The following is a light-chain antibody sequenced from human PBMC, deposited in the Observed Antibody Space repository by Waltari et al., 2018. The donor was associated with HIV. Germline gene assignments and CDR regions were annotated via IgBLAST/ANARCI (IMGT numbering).Light chain of an antibody. CDR1: QDISKY. V-gene: IGKV1-33*01. CDR2: DAS. CDR3: QQYDSLPFT. Sequence: DIQMTQSPSSLSASVGDRVTSTCQASQDISKYLSWHQQKPGKAPRLLISDASNLQTGVPSRFSGSGSGTDFTFTISSLQPEDIATYFCQQYDSLPFTFGPGTKVDIK. J-gene: IGKJ3*01.